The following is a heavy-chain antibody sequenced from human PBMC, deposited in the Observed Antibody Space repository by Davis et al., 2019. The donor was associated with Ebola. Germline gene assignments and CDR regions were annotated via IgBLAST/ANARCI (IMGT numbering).Heavy chain of an antibody. CDR3: ARAGYCSGGSCYAVYYYYYYGMDV. D-gene: IGHD2-15*01. CDR1: GGTFSSYA. CDR2: ISAYNGNT. Sequence: ASVKVSCKASGGTFSSYAISWVRQAPGQGLEWMGWISAYNGNTNYAQKLQGRVTMTTDTSTSTAYMELRSLRSDDTAVYYCARAGYCSGGSCYAVYYYYYYGMDVWGQGTTVTVSS. J-gene: IGHJ6*02. V-gene: IGHV1-18*01.